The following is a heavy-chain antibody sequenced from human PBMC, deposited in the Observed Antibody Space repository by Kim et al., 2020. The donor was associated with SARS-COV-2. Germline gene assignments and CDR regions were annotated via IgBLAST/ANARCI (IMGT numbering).Heavy chain of an antibody. CDR3: AREYWRSSAFDI. V-gene: IGHV4-34*01. D-gene: IGHD2-15*01. CDR2: INHSGST. CDR1: GGSFSGYY. Sequence: SETLSLTCAVYGGSFSGYYWSWIRQPPGKGLEWIGEINHSGSTNYNPSLKSRVTISVDTSKNQFSLKLSSVTAADTAVYYCAREYWRSSAFDIWGQGTMVTVSS. J-gene: IGHJ3*02.